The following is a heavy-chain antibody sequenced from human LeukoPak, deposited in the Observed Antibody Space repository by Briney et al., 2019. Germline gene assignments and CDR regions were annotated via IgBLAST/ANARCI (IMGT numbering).Heavy chain of an antibody. D-gene: IGHD6-19*01. CDR3: AKDRGSGWCLDY. J-gene: IGHJ4*02. V-gene: IGHV3-30*18. Sequence: PGGSLRLSCAASGFTFSSYGMHWVRQAPGKGLEWVAVISYDGSNKYYADSVKGRFTISRDNSKNTLYLQMNSLRAEDTAVYYCAKDRGSGWCLDYWGQGTLVTVPS. CDR1: GFTFSSYG. CDR2: ISYDGSNK.